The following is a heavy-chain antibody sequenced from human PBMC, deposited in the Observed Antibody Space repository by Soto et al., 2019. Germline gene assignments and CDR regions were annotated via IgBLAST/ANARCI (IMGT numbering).Heavy chain of an antibody. CDR2: ISWNRGDI. CDR1: GFMFEDYA. CDR3: AKGKVATIKYYGMDV. D-gene: IGHD5-12*01. V-gene: IGHV3-9*01. Sequence: EVELVESGGGLVQPGRSLTLACAASGFMFEDYAMHWVRQVPGKGLEWVSGISWNRGDIANVDSVKGRFTISRDNAKKSLTLQMNSLRPEDTALYYCAKGKVATIKYYGMDVWGQGTTVIVSS. J-gene: IGHJ6*02.